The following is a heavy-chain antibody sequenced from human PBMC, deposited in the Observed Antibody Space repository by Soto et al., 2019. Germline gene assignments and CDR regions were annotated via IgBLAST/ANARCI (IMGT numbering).Heavy chain of an antibody. CDR3: AKASNYGSNQLYYFAY. J-gene: IGHJ4*02. CDR1: GFTFSSYA. Sequence: PGGSLRLSCAASGFTFSSYAMSWVRQAPGKGLEWVSAISGSGGSTYYADSVKGRFTISRDNSKNTLYLQMNSLRAEDTAVYYCAKASNYGSNQLYYFAYWGQGTLVTVSS. D-gene: IGHD4-4*01. CDR2: ISGSGGST. V-gene: IGHV3-23*01.